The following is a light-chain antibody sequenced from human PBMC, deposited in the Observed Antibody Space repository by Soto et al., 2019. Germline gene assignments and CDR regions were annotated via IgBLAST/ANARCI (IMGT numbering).Light chain of an antibody. Sequence: EIVLTQSPATLYLSPGERATLSCRAIQSVENYLDWYRQKPGQAPRLLIYESSNRETGIPARFSGSGSGTEFILTISSLEPEDFAVDYCQQRSNWPQTFGQGTKVDNK. CDR1: QSVENY. CDR2: ESS. CDR3: QQRSNWPQT. V-gene: IGKV3-11*01. J-gene: IGKJ1*01.